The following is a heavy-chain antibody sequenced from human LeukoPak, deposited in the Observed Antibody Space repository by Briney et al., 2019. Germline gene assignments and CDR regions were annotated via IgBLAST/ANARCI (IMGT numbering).Heavy chain of an antibody. V-gene: IGHV3-7*01. CDR3: ARGYSD. CDR2: IKQDGSEK. Sequence: PGGSLRLSCAASGFTFSSSWMSWVRQAPGKGLKWVANIKQDGSEKSYVDSVKGRFTISRDNAKTSLYLQMNSLRVEDTAIYYCARGYSDWGQGTLVTVSS. CDR1: GFTFSSSW. J-gene: IGHJ4*02. D-gene: IGHD5-12*01.